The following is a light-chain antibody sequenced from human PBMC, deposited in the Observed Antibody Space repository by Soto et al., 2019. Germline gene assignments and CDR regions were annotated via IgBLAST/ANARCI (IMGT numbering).Light chain of an antibody. J-gene: IGLJ1*01. CDR1: SSNIGSNT. V-gene: IGLV1-44*01. Sequence: VMTQPPPASGARRSRGTISCSGSSSNIGSNTVNWYQQLPGTAPKLLIYSNNQRPSGVPDRFSGSKSGTSASLAISGLQSEDEADYYCAAWDDSLNGPVFGTGTKVTVL. CDR3: AAWDDSLNGPV. CDR2: SNN.